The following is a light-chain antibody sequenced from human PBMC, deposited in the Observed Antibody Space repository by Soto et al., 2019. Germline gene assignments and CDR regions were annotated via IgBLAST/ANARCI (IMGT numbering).Light chain of an antibody. CDR1: ESISGY. V-gene: IGKV1-39*01. Sequence: DIQMTQSPSSLSASVGDRVTITCRASESISGYLNWFQQKPGKAPKLLIYATASLQSGVPSRFSGSGSGTDFTLTISRLQPEDFATYYCQQSYRTPSITFGQGTRLEIK. J-gene: IGKJ5*01. CDR3: QQSYRTPSIT. CDR2: ATA.